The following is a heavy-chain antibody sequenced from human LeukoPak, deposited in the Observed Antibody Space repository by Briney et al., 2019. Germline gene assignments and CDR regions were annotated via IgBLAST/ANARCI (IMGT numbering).Heavy chain of an antibody. V-gene: IGHV3-30*18. Sequence: PGRSLRLSCAASGFTFSSYGMHWVRQAPSKGLEWVAVISYDGSNKYYADSVKGRFTISRDNSKNTLYLQMNSLRAEDTAVYYCAKSRGKTMIVLGYWGQGTLVTVSS. CDR1: GFTFSSYG. CDR2: ISYDGSNK. J-gene: IGHJ4*02. D-gene: IGHD3-22*01. CDR3: AKSRGKTMIVLGY.